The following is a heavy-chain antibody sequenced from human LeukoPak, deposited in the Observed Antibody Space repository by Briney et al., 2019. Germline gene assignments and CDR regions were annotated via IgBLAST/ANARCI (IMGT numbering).Heavy chain of an antibody. CDR3: ARELNYYDSSGYYKYGMDV. CDR2: IYSGGST. J-gene: IGHJ6*02. Sequence: GGSLRLSCAASGFTVSSNYMSWVRQAPGKGLEWVSVIYSGGSTYYADSVKGRFTISRDNSKNTLYLQMNSLRAEDTAVYYCARELNYYDSSGYYKYGMDVWGQGTTVTVSS. V-gene: IGHV3-53*01. D-gene: IGHD3-22*01. CDR1: GFTVSSNY.